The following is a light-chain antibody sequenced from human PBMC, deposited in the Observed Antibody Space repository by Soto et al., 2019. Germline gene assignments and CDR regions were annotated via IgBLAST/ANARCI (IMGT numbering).Light chain of an antibody. CDR2: AAS. V-gene: IGKV1-9*01. CDR1: QSISSW. Sequence: IQMTQSPSTLSASVGDRVTITCRASQSISSWLAWYQQKPGKAPKLLIYAASTLQSGVPSRFSGSGSGTEFTLTISSLQPEDFATYYCQQLNSYPRFGQGTRLEIK. J-gene: IGKJ5*01. CDR3: QQLNSYPR.